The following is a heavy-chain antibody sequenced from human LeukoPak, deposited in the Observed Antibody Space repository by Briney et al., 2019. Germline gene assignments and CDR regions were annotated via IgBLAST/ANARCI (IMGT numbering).Heavy chain of an antibody. CDR1: GYTFTSYG. J-gene: IGHJ6*03. D-gene: IGHD1-1*01. CDR2: TSAYNGNT. V-gene: IGHV1-18*01. CDR3: ARLQLETRGYYYYYMDV. Sequence: ASVKVSCKASGYTFTSYGISWVRQAPGQGLEWMGWTSAYNGNTNYAQKLQGRVTMTTDTSTSTAYMELRSLRSDDTAVYYCARLQLETRGYYYYYMDVWGKGTTVTVSS.